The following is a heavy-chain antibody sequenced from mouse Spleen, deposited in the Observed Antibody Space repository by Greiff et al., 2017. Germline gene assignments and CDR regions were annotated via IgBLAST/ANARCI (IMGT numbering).Heavy chain of an antibody. CDR3: TTEGNDGGAWFAY. CDR1: GFNIKDDY. Sequence: VQLQQSGAELVRPGASVKLSCTASGFNIKDDYMHWVKQRPEQGLEWIGWIDPENGDTEYASKFQGKATITADTSSNTAYLQLSSLTSEDTAVYYCTTEGNDGGAWFAYWGQGTLVTVSA. D-gene: IGHD2-2*01. V-gene: IGHV14-4*01. J-gene: IGHJ3*01. CDR2: IDPENGDT.